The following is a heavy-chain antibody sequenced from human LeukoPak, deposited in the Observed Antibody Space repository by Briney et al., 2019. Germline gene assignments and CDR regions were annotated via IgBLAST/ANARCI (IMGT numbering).Heavy chain of an antibody. CDR2: ISSSSSYI. J-gene: IGHJ4*02. Sequence: GGSLRLSCAASGFTFSSYSMNWVRQAPEKGLEWVSYISSSSSYIYYADSVKGRFTISRDNAKNSLYLQMNSLRAEDTAVYYCARPCGYCSGGSCCQDYWGQGTLVTVSS. CDR1: GFTFSSYS. D-gene: IGHD2-15*01. CDR3: ARPCGYCSGGSCCQDY. V-gene: IGHV3-21*05.